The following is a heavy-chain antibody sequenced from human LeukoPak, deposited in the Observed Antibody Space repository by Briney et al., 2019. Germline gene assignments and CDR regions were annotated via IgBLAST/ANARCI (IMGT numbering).Heavy chain of an antibody. Sequence: GGSLRLSCAASGFSFSSYEMNWVRQAPGKGLEWVSYIGSSGSTVYYADSVKGRFTISRDNSKNTLYLQMNSLRAEDTAVYYCARARSSYGYGDAFDIWGQGTMVTVSS. CDR1: GFSFSSYE. J-gene: IGHJ3*02. V-gene: IGHV3-48*03. D-gene: IGHD5-18*01. CDR3: ARARSSYGYGDAFDI. CDR2: IGSSGSTV.